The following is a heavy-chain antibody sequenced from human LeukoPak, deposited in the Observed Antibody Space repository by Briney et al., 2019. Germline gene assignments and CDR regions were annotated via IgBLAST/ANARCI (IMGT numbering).Heavy chain of an antibody. Sequence: GGSLRLSCAASGFTFSSYSMNWVRQAPGKGLEWVSSISSSSSYIYHADSVKGRFTISRDNAKNSLYLQMNSLRAEDTAVYYCAREGTAAAGFDYWGQGTLVTVSS. CDR3: AREGTAAAGFDY. J-gene: IGHJ4*02. D-gene: IGHD6-13*01. CDR1: GFTFSSYS. V-gene: IGHV3-21*01. CDR2: ISSSSSYI.